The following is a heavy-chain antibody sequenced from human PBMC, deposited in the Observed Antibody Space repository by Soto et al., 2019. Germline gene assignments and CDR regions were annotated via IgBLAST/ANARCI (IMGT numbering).Heavy chain of an antibody. CDR2: MSYSGSS. Sequence: PETLSLTCTVAGGSIGRYYWSWIRQPPGKGLEWIGYMSYSGSSNYNPSLKSRVTISVDTSRNQFSLKLSSVIAADTAVYYCTRAGWSAYHTAACFDFWGQGALVTVSS. V-gene: IGHV4-59*01. J-gene: IGHJ4*02. D-gene: IGHD3-3*01. CDR3: TRAGWSAYHTAACFDF. CDR1: GGSIGRYY.